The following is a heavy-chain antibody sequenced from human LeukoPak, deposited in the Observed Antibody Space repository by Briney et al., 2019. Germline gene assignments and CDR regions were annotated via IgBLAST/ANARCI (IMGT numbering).Heavy chain of an antibody. D-gene: IGHD3-10*01. Sequence: GGSLRLSCAASGFTFRSYAMNWVRQAPGKGLEWVSAISGSGDATYYADSVKGRFTISRDNSKNILYLQMNGLRAEDTALYYCAKESHNYYYYHMDVWGKGTTVTVSS. V-gene: IGHV3-23*01. CDR1: GFTFRSYA. CDR2: ISGSGDAT. J-gene: IGHJ6*04. CDR3: AKESHNYYYYHMDV.